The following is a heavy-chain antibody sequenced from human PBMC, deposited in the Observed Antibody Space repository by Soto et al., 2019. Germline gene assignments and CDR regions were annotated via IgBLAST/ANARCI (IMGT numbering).Heavy chain of an antibody. J-gene: IGHJ6*02. D-gene: IGHD3-10*01. CDR2: ISSSGTTI. CDR1: GFTFSSYE. Sequence: GGSLRLSCAASGFTFSSYEMNWVRQAPGKGLEWVSYISSSGTTIYYADSVKGRFTISRDNAKNSLYLQINSLRAEDTAVYYCTRDLWFGELFFHYYYGMDVWGQGTTVTVSS. V-gene: IGHV3-48*03. CDR3: TRDLWFGELFFHYYYGMDV.